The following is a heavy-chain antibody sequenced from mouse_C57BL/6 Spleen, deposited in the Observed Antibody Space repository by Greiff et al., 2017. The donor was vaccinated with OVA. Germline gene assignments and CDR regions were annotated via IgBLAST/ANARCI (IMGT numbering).Heavy chain of an antibody. V-gene: IGHV1-64*01. CDR2: IHPNSGST. J-gene: IGHJ3*01. D-gene: IGHD2-4*01. CDR3: ARGNYDYDWFAY. Sequence: QVQLQQPGAELVKPGASVKLSCKASGYTFTSYWMHWVKQRPGQGLEWIGMIHPNSGSTNYNEKFKSKATLTVDKSSSTAYMQLSSLTSEDSAVYYWARGNYDYDWFAYWGQGLWSLSLQ. CDR1: GYTFTSYW.